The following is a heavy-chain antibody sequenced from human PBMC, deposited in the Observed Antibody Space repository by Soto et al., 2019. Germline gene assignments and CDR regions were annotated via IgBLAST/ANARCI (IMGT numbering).Heavy chain of an antibody. CDR2: IIPILGIA. Sequence: VKVSCKASGYTFTSYDINWVRQATGQGLEWMGRIIPILGIANYAQKFQGRVTITADKSTSTAYMELSSLRSEDTAVYYCARGSGSYPYNWFDPWGQGTLVTVSS. CDR1: GYTFTSYD. D-gene: IGHD1-26*01. V-gene: IGHV1-69*04. J-gene: IGHJ5*02. CDR3: ARGSGSYPYNWFDP.